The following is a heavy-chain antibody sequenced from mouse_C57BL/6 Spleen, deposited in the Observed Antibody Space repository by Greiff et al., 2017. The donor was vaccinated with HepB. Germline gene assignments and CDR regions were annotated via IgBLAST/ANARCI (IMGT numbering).Heavy chain of an antibody. Sequence: QMQLKESGPGLVAPSQSLSITCTVSGFSLTSYGVHWVRQPPGKGLEWLGVIWAGGSTNYNSALMSRLSISKDNSKSQVFLKMNSRQTDDTAMYYCARLEDIWGQGTTLTVSS. D-gene: IGHD1-3*01. CDR2: IWAGGST. V-gene: IGHV2-9*02. CDR1: GFSLTSYG. J-gene: IGHJ2*01. CDR3: ARLEDI.